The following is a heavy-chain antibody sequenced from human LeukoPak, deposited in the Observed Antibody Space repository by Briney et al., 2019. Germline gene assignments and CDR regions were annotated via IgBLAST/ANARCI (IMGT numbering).Heavy chain of an antibody. D-gene: IGHD3-22*01. V-gene: IGHV4-34*01. CDR1: GGSFSGYY. J-gene: IGHJ4*02. CDR3: ARADYYDSSSFDY. CDR2: INHSGST. Sequence: SETLSLTCAVYGGSFSGYYWSWIRQPPGKGLEWIGEINHSGSTYYNPSLKSRVTISVDTSKNQFSLKLSSVTAADTAVYYCARADYYDSSSFDYWGQGTLVTVSS.